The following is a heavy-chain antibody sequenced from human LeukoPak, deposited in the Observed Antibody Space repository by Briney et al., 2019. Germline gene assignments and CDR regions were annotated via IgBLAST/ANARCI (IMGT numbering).Heavy chain of an antibody. CDR2: IWYDGSNK. Sequence: PGRSLRLSCAASGFTFSGYGMHWVRQAPGKGLEWVAVIWYDGSNKYYADSVKGRFTISRDNSKNTLYLQMNSLRAEDTAVYYCAREARTFYSRLYYFDYWGQGTLVTVSS. J-gene: IGHJ4*02. V-gene: IGHV3-33*01. D-gene: IGHD2/OR15-2a*01. CDR3: AREARTFYSRLYYFDY. CDR1: GFTFSGYG.